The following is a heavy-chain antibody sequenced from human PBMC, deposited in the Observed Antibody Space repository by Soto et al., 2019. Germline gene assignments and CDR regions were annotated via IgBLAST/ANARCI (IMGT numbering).Heavy chain of an antibody. D-gene: IGHD5-12*01. V-gene: IGHV1-18*04. CDR3: ARLGDIVADNWFDP. CDR1: GYTFTSYG. J-gene: IGHJ5*02. CDR2: ISAYNGNT. Sequence: AASVKVSCKASGYTFTSYGISWVRQAPGQGLEWMGWISAYNGNTNYAQKLQGRVTMTTDTSTSTAYMELRSLRSDDTAVYYCARLGDIVADNWFDPWGQGTLVTVSS.